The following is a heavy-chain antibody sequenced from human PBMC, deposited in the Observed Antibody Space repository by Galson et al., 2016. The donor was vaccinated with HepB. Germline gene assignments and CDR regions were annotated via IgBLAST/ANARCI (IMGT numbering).Heavy chain of an antibody. Sequence: SLRLSCAASGFSFSSSAMHWVRQAPGKGLEWVAGISRDGGDTYYADSVKGRFTISRDNSKNTLYLQMNSLRAEDRAVYYCGKDGRYYGWGSYGSVDYWGQGTLVTVSS. V-gene: IGHV3-30*18. CDR3: GKDGRYYGWGSYGSVDY. J-gene: IGHJ4*02. D-gene: IGHD3-10*01. CDR1: GFSFSSSA. CDR2: ISRDGGDT.